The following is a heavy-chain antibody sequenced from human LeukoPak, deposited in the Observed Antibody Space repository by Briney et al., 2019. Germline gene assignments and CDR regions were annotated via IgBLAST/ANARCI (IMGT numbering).Heavy chain of an antibody. CDR2: INPNSGGT. J-gene: IGHJ4*02. Sequence: ASVKVSCKASGYTFTGYYMHWVRRAPGQGLEWMGWINPNSGGTNYAQKFQGRVTMTRDTSISTAYMELSRLRSDDTAVYYCARGDVLRYFDWLRPKYFDYWGQGTLVTVSS. V-gene: IGHV1-2*02. CDR1: GYTFTGYY. CDR3: ARGDVLRYFDWLRPKYFDY. D-gene: IGHD3-9*01.